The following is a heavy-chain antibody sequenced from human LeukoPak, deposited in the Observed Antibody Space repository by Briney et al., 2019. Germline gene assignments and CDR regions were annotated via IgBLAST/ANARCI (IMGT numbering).Heavy chain of an antibody. Sequence: ASVKVSCKASGYTFTSYDINWVRQATGQGLEWMGWMNPNSGNTGYAQKFQGRVTMTRNTSISTAYMELSRLRSDDTAVYYCARASYDFWSGYYHNWFDPWGQGTLVTVSS. D-gene: IGHD3-3*01. V-gene: IGHV1-8*01. J-gene: IGHJ5*02. CDR2: MNPNSGNT. CDR3: ARASYDFWSGYYHNWFDP. CDR1: GYTFTSYD.